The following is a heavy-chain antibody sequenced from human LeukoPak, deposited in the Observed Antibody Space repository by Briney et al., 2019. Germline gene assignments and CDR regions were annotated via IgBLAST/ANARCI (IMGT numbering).Heavy chain of an antibody. CDR3: TTLLFVSTAAAGISR. D-gene: IGHD6-13*01. CDR1: GFTFSNAW. J-gene: IGHJ4*02. CDR2: IKSKTDGGTT. V-gene: IGHV3-15*01. Sequence: PGGSLRLSCAASGFTFSNAWMSWVRQAPGKGLEWVGRIKSKTDGGTTDYAAPVKGRFTISRDDSKNTLYLQMNSLKTEDTAVYYCTTLLFVSTAAAGISRWGQGTLVTVSS.